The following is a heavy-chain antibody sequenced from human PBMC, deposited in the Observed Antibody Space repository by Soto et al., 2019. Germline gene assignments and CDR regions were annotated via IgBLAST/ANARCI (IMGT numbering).Heavy chain of an antibody. J-gene: IGHJ6*02. CDR1: GGSISSYY. CDR2: VYTSGST. CDR3: ASAMGSRNYYYYGMDV. D-gene: IGHD2-15*01. Sequence: SETLSLTCTVSGGSISSYYWSWIRQPAGKGLEWLGRVYTSGSTNYNPSLKSRVTMSVDTSKNQVSLKLSSVTAADTAVYYCASAMGSRNYYYYGMDVWGQGTTVTVSS. V-gene: IGHV4-4*07.